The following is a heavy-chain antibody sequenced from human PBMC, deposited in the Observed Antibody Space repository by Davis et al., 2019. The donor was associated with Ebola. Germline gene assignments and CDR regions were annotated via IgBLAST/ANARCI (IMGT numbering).Heavy chain of an antibody. CDR2: IRSKANSYAT. D-gene: IGHD6-13*01. CDR3: SIAAAGTADY. V-gene: IGHV3-73*01. J-gene: IGHJ4*02. CDR1: GFTVSSNY. Sequence: GESLKISCAASGFTVSSNYMSWVRQASGKGLEWVGRIRSKANSYATAYAASVKGRFTISRDDSKNTAYLQMNSLKTEDTAVYYCSIAAAGTADYWGQGTLVTVSS.